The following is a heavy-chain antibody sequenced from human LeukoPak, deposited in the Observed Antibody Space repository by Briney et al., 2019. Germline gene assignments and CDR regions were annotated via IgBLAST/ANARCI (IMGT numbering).Heavy chain of an antibody. Sequence: QPGGSLRLSCAASGFTFSSYWMHCVRQAPGKGLVWVSLIETDGTSTSYADSVKGRFTISRDNAKNTLYLQMNSLRVEDTAVYYCAVFGELFRWGQGTLVTVSS. CDR1: GFTFSSYW. D-gene: IGHD3-10*01. CDR3: AVFGELFR. CDR2: IETDGTST. J-gene: IGHJ4*02. V-gene: IGHV3-74*01.